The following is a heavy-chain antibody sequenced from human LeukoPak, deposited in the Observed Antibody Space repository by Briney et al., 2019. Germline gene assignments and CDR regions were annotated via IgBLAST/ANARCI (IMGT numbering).Heavy chain of an antibody. CDR3: ATAPYGSTGIFDY. D-gene: IGHD3-22*01. CDR2: ISWDGDST. J-gene: IGHJ4*02. Sequence: GALRLSCAASGFTFDDYAMHWVRQAPGKGLECVSLISWDGDSTYYADSVKGRFTISRDNNKNSLYLQMNSLRTEDTALYYCATAPYGSTGIFDYWGQGTLVTVSS. V-gene: IGHV3-43D*03. CDR1: GFTFDDYA.